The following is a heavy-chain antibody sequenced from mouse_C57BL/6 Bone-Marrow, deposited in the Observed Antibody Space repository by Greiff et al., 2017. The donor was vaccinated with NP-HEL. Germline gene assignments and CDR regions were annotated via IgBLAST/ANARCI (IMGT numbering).Heavy chain of an antibody. V-gene: IGHV1-50*01. D-gene: IGHD1-1*01. CDR2: IDPSDSYT. CDR1: GYTFTSYW. Sequence: QVQLQQPGAELVKPGASVKLSCKASGYTFTSYWMQWVKQRPGQGLEWIGEIDPSDSYTNYNQKFKGKATLTVDTSSSTAYMQLSSLTSEDAAVYYWAREGNYGSRGAMDYWGQGTSVTVSS. CDR3: AREGNYGSRGAMDY. J-gene: IGHJ4*01.